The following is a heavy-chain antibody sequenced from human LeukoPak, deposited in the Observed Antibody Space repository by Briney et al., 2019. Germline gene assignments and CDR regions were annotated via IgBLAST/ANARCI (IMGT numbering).Heavy chain of an antibody. CDR3: ARGTTVTTPDY. CDR1: GGSISSYY. Sequence: SETLSHTCTVSGGSISSYYWSWIRQPPGKGLEWIGYIYYSGSTNYNPSLKSRVTISIDTSKNQFSLKLSSVTAADTAVYYCARGTTVTTPDYWGQGTLVTVSS. V-gene: IGHV4-59*08. D-gene: IGHD4-17*01. CDR2: IYYSGST. J-gene: IGHJ4*02.